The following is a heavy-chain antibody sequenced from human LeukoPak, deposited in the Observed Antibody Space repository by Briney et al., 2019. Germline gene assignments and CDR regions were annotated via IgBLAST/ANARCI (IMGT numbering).Heavy chain of an antibody. CDR3: AKAPHDYGDYLAAFDI. V-gene: IGHV3-23*01. CDR1: GFTFSSYA. Sequence: GGSLSLSCAASGFTFSSYAMSWVRQAPGKGLEWVSAISGSGGSTYYADSVKGRFTISRDNSKNTLYLQMNSLRAEDTAVYYCAKAPHDYGDYLAAFDIWGQGTMVTVSS. J-gene: IGHJ3*02. CDR2: ISGSGGST. D-gene: IGHD4-17*01.